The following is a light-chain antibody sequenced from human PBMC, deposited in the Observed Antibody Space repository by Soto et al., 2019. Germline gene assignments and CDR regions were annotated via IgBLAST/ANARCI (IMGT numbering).Light chain of an antibody. V-gene: IGLV1-44*01. CDR2: SSD. CDR3: AAWDDSLNGPV. CDR1: SSNIGSNS. J-gene: IGLJ2*01. Sequence: QSVLTQPPSASGTPGQRVTNSCSGSSSNIGSNSVNWYQQVPGTAPKLLIFSSDRRPSGVPDRFSGSKSGTSASLAISGLQSEDEADYYCAAWDDSLNGPVFGGGTKLTVL.